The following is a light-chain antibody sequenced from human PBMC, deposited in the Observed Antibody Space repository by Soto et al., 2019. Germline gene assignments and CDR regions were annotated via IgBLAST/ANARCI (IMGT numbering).Light chain of an antibody. V-gene: IGLV1-47*02. CDR1: SSSIGSNY. Sequence: QSVLTQPPSASGTSGQRVTISCSGSSSSIGSNYVYWYQQLPGTAPKLLIYSNNQRPSGVPDRFSGSKSGTSASLALSGLRSEDEADYYCAAWDDSLSGRVFGGGTKLTVL. CDR2: SNN. J-gene: IGLJ2*01. CDR3: AAWDDSLSGRV.